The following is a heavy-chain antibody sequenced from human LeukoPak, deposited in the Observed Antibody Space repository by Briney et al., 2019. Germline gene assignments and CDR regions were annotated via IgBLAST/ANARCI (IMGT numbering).Heavy chain of an antibody. J-gene: IGHJ5*02. D-gene: IGHD1-26*01. CDR3: ATGPSGIVGAIWTRFDP. CDR2: FDPEDGET. V-gene: IGHV1-24*01. Sequence: ASVKVSCKVSGYTLTELSMHWVRQAPGKGLEWMGGFDPEDGETIYAQKFQGRVTMTEDTSTDTAYMELSSLRSEDTAVYYCATGPSGIVGAIWTRFDPWGQGTLVTVSS. CDR1: GYTLTELS.